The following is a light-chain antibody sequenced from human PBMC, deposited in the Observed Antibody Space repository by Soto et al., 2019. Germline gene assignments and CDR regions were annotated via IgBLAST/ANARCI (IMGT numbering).Light chain of an antibody. V-gene: IGKV3-15*01. CDR3: QQSDNWPIT. CDR2: GAS. J-gene: IGKJ5*01. CDR1: QSVGSN. Sequence: EIVWTQSPGTLSLSPGERATLSCRASQSVGSNYLAWYEQKHGQAPRLFIYGASTRATAIPPRFSGSVSGTEGTITISSLQSEDCSVYYCQQSDNWPITFGQGTRLENK.